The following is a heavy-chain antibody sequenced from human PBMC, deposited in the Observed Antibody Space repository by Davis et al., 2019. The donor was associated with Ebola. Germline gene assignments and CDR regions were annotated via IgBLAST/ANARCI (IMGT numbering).Heavy chain of an antibody. J-gene: IGHJ5*02. CDR2: IITYKGNT. CDR3: APVGYCSDGNCPP. D-gene: IGHD2-15*01. CDR1: GYSFTSCG. Sequence: AASVKVTCKASGYSFTSCGSSWGRQDPGQGLEGMGWIITYKGNTKYSQEFQGRVTLTSDTSTSTVYMELTSLRSADTAIYYCAPVGYCSDGNCPPWGQGTLVTVS. V-gene: IGHV1-18*01.